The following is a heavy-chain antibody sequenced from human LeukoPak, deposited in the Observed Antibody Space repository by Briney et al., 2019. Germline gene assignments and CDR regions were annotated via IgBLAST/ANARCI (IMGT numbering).Heavy chain of an antibody. V-gene: IGHV3-23*01. Sequence: GGSLRLSCAASGFTFSSYVMTWVRQAPGKGLEWVSAITGGGDTTYYADSVKGRFTISRDNSKNTLYLQMNNLRAEDTAIYYCAKAANYDILTGYYLDYWGQGTLVTVSS. J-gene: IGHJ4*02. CDR3: AKAANYDILTGYYLDY. CDR2: ITGGGDTT. CDR1: GFTFSSYV. D-gene: IGHD3-9*01.